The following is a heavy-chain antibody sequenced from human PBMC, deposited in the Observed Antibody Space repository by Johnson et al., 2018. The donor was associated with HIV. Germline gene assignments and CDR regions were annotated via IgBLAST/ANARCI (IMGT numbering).Heavy chain of an antibody. Sequence: QVQLVESGGGLVQPGGSLRLSCAASGFTFSSYWMSWVRQAPWKGLEWVAVISYDGSNKYYADSVKGRFTISRDNSKNTLYLQMNSLRAEDTAVYYCARDRYYYDSSGPGGAFDIWGQGTMVTVSS. CDR1: GFTFSSYW. V-gene: IGHV3-30*03. CDR2: ISYDGSNK. CDR3: ARDRYYYDSSGPGGAFDI. J-gene: IGHJ3*02. D-gene: IGHD3-22*01.